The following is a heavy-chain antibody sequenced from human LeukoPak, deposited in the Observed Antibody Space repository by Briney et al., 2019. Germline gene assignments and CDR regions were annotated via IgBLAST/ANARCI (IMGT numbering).Heavy chain of an antibody. CDR3: AKGTYSGYDVDY. CDR1: GFTFSSYA. V-gene: IGHV3-23*01. D-gene: IGHD5-12*01. Sequence: GGSLRLSCATSGFTFSSYAMSWVRQAPGKGLEWVSAISGSGGSTYYADSVKGRFTISRDNSKNTLYLQMNSLRAEDTAVYYCAKGTYSGYDVDYWGQGTLVTVSS. J-gene: IGHJ4*02. CDR2: ISGSGGST.